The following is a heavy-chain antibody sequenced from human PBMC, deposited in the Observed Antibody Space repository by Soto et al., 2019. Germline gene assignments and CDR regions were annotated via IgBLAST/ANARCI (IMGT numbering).Heavy chain of an antibody. CDR1: GGTFSSYA. CDR2: IIPIFGTA. Sequence: QVQLVQSGAEVKKPGSSVKVSCKASGGTFSSYAISWVRQAPGQGLEWMGGIIPIFGTANYAQKFQGRVTITADESTSTAYKELSSLRSEDTAVYYCARPEDIVATIGNYGMDVWGQGTTVTVSS. V-gene: IGHV1-69*01. D-gene: IGHD5-12*01. J-gene: IGHJ6*02. CDR3: ARPEDIVATIGNYGMDV.